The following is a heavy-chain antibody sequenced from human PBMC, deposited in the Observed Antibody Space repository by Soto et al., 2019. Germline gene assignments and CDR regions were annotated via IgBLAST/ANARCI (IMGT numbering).Heavy chain of an antibody. CDR1: GGSINSGGYY. Sequence: QVQLQESGPGLVKPSQTLSLICTVSGGSINSGGYYWSWIRQHPGKGLEWIGYIYYSGSTYYNPFLRSRFTFSAGACENQFSLKRTSVTAADTAVYFWARAYRPPGYSSSWVFHPWGQGTLVNVSS. CDR2: IYYSGST. V-gene: IGHV4-31*03. D-gene: IGHD6-13*01. CDR3: ARAYRPPGYSSSWVFHP. J-gene: IGHJ5*02.